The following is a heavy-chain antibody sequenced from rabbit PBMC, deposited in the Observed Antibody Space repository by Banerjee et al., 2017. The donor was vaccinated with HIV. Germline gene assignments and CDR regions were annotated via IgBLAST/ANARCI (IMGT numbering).Heavy chain of an antibody. D-gene: IGHD2-1*01. Sequence: QSLEESGGDLVKPGASLTLTCTASGFSFSSSYWICWVRQAPGKGLEWIACIYTGSGSTYYANWAKGRFTISKTSSTTVTLQMTSLTAADTATYFCVRFASLNDLWGQGTLVTVS. V-gene: IGHV1S40*01. CDR2: IYTGSGST. CDR1: GFSFSSSYW. J-gene: IGHJ3*01. CDR3: VRFASLNDL.